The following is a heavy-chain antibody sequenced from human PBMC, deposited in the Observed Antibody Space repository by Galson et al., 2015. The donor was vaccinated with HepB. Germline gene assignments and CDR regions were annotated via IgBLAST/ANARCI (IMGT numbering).Heavy chain of an antibody. D-gene: IGHD2/OR15-2a*01. V-gene: IGHV3-33*01. Sequence: SLRLSCAASGFTSSTFDMHWVRQAPGKGLEWVALIWYDGSNKSYADSVKGRFTITRDNSKNTLYLQMNSLRAEDTAVYYCARSLGHLEYAFDIWGQGTMVTVSS. CDR2: IWYDGSNK. J-gene: IGHJ3*02. CDR1: GFTSSTFD. CDR3: ARSLGHLEYAFDI.